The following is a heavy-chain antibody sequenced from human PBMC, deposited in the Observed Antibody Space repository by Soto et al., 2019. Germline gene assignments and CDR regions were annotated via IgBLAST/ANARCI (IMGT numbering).Heavy chain of an antibody. CDR1: GDSISRYY. J-gene: IGHJ4*02. Sequence: SVTLSLTCTVYGDSISRYYWSWLRQSPGKRLERTGNIYYSGSTNYNPSLKSRITISVDTSKNQFSLRLSSVPAANMAVYYCARGRRYDSSGYSEPSFDYWGQGTHVTVS. CDR3: ARGRRYDSSGYSEPSFDY. V-gene: IGHV4-59*01. CDR2: IYYSGST. D-gene: IGHD3-22*01.